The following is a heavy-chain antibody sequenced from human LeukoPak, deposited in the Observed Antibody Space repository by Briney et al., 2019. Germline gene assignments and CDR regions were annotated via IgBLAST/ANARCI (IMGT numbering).Heavy chain of an antibody. D-gene: IGHD5-18*01. Sequence: PSETLSLTCAVYGGSFSGYYWSWIRQPPGKGLEWIGEINHSGSTNYNPSLKSRVTMSVDTSKNQFSLKLSSVTAADTAVYYCARMGDSYGYYFDYWGQGTLVTVSS. J-gene: IGHJ4*02. CDR1: GGSFSGYY. V-gene: IGHV4-34*01. CDR3: ARMGDSYGYYFDY. CDR2: INHSGST.